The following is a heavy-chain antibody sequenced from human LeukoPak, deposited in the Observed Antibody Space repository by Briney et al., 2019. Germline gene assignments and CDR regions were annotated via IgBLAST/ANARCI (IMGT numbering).Heavy chain of an antibody. Sequence: GGSLRLSCEASGFTFSSYAVDWVRQAPGKGLEWVAIISHGGNNDYYADSVKGRFTISRDNSRNTLYLQMNSLRAEDTAVYYCANSGYSYGGYYFDNWGQGTLVTVSS. CDR3: ANSGYSYGGYYFDN. CDR1: GFTFSSYA. V-gene: IGHV3-30-3*01. D-gene: IGHD5-18*01. CDR2: ISHGGNND. J-gene: IGHJ4*02.